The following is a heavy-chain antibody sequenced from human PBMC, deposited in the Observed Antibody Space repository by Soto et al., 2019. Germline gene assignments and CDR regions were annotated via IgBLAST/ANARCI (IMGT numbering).Heavy chain of an antibody. CDR3: ARAMRGLNYYYGMDV. J-gene: IGHJ6*02. CDR2: INHSGST. Sequence: SETLSLTCAVYGGSFSGYYWSWIRQPPGKGLEWIGEINHSGSTNYNPSLKSRVTISVDTSKNQFSLKLSSVTAADTAVYYCARAMRGLNYYYGMDVWGPGTTVTVSS. CDR1: GGSFSGYY. D-gene: IGHD3-10*01. V-gene: IGHV4-34*01.